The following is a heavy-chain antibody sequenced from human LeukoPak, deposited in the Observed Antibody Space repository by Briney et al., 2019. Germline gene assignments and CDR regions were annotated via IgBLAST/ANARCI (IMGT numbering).Heavy chain of an antibody. V-gene: IGHV3-49*04. J-gene: IGHJ5*02. D-gene: IGHD2-15*01. CDR3: TRGGPIVVVVAATEFDP. CDR1: GFTFSNAW. Sequence: GGSLRLSCAASGFTFSNAWMSWVRQAPGKGLEWVGFIRSKAYGGTTEYAASVKGRFTISRDDSKSIAYLQMNSLKTEDTAVYYCTRGGPIVVVVAATEFDPWGQGTLVTVSS. CDR2: IRSKAYGGTT.